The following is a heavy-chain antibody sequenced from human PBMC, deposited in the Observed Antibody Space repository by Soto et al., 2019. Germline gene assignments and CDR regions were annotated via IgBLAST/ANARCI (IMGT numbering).Heavy chain of an antibody. CDR3: ATGPILNYYDSSGYHDY. D-gene: IGHD3-22*01. CDR1: GYTLTELS. CDR2: FDPEDGET. J-gene: IGHJ4*02. Sequence: ASVKVCCKVSGYTLTELSMHWVRQAPGKGLEWMGGFDPEDGETIYAQKFQGRVTMTEDTSTDTAYMELSSLRSEDTAVYYCATGPILNYYDSSGYHDYWGQGTLVTVSS. V-gene: IGHV1-24*01.